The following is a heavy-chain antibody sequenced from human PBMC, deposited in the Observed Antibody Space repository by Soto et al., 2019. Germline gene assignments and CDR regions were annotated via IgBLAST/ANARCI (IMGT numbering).Heavy chain of an antibody. Sequence: GGSLRLSCEGSGFTFSRHALHWVRQAPGKGLEWVAVVSKDGSVKYWIESVKGRFTLSRDNSKNTVYLEMNSLRPEDAGVYYCVRSRSGAVADSFDLWGQGTLVTVSS. V-gene: IGHV3-30-3*01. CDR2: VSKDGSVK. CDR1: GFTFSRHA. D-gene: IGHD3-10*01. J-gene: IGHJ4*02. CDR3: VRSRSGAVADSFDL.